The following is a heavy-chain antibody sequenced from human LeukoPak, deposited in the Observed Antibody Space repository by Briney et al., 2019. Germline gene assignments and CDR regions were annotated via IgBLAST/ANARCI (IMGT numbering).Heavy chain of an antibody. CDR3: VRSLPGTLLRGYGMDV. V-gene: IGHV5-51*01. CDR2: IFPRDSDV. Sequence: GESLKISCKTSGYTFTSYWIGLVRQTPGKGLECMGVIFPRDSDVRYSPSFQGRVTISADKSTNTAYLHWGSLKASDSAMYYCVRSLPGTLLRGYGMDVWGPGTTVTVS. CDR1: GYTFTSYW. D-gene: IGHD3-10*01. J-gene: IGHJ6*02.